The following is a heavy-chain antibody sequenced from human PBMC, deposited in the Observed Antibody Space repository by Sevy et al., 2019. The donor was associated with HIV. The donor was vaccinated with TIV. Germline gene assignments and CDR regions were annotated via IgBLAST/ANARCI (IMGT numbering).Heavy chain of an antibody. CDR3: TWVTKVTEPLGV. CDR2: IKSKGSCGTR. Sequence: GGSLRLSCVVSGLTFTDAWMAWVRQAPGKGLEWVGRIKSKGSCGTRDYAAPVKGRFTISRDDSKNTVYLQMNSLKTEDTAVYYCTWVTKVTEPLGVWGQGTAVTVSS. V-gene: IGHV3-15*01. D-gene: IGHD4-4*01. J-gene: IGHJ6*02. CDR1: GLTFTDAW.